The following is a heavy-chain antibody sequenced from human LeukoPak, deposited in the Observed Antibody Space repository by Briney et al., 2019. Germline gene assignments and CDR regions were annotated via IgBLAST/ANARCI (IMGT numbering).Heavy chain of an antibody. D-gene: IGHD3-3*01. CDR2: IYHGGRT. J-gene: IGHJ4*02. CDR3: ARVSSADYDFWSGYGYYFDY. Sequence: SETLSLTCTVSGGSISSDICYWSWIRQPPGKGLEWIGYIYHGGRTYYNPSLKSRVTMSVDRSKNQFSLKVNSVTAADTAVYYCARVSSADYDFWSGYGYYFDYWGQGTLVTVSS. CDR1: GGSISSDICY. V-gene: IGHV4-30-2*01.